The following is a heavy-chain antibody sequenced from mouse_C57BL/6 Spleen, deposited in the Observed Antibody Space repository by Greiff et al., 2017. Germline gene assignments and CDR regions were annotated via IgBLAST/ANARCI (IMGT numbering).Heavy chain of an antibody. CDR2: ISSGSSTI. J-gene: IGHJ3*01. Sequence: EVHLVESGGGLVKPGGSLKLSCAASGFTFSDYGMHWVRQAPEKGLEWVAYISSGSSTIYYADTVKGRFTISRDNAKNTLFLQLTSLRSEDTAMYYCADSSGYKAFAYWGQGTLVTVSA. V-gene: IGHV5-17*01. CDR1: GFTFSDYG. CDR3: ADSSGYKAFAY. D-gene: IGHD3-2*02.